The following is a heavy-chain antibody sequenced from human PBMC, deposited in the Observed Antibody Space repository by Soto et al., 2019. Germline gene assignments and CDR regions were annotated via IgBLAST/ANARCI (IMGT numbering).Heavy chain of an antibody. CDR2: IIPIFGTA. V-gene: IGHV1-69*13. Sequence: SVKVSCKASGGTFSSYAISWVRQAPGQGLEWMGGIIPIFGTANYAQKFQGRVTITADESTSTAYMELSSLRSEDTAVYYCASLQYQLLYSGYYYGMDVWGQGTTVTVSS. CDR1: GGTFSSYA. CDR3: ASLQYQLLYSGYYYGMDV. J-gene: IGHJ6*02. D-gene: IGHD2-2*02.